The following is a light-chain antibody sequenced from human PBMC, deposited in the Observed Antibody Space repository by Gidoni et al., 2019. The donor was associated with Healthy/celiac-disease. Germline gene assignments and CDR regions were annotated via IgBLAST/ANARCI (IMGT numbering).Light chain of an antibody. CDR2: AAS. V-gene: IGKV1-39*01. CDR3: QQKRT. J-gene: IGKJ1*01. CDR1: QSISSY. Sequence: DIQMTQSPSSLSASVGDRVTITCRASQSISSYLNWYQQKPGKAPKLLIYAASSLQSGFPSRFSGSGSGTDFTLTISSLQPEDFATYYCQQKRTFGQGTKVEIK.